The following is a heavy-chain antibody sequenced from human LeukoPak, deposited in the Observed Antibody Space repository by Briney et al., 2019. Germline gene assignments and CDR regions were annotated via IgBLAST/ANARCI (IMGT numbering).Heavy chain of an antibody. V-gene: IGHV1-46*01. CDR1: GYTFTSYY. CDR2: INPSGGST. J-gene: IGHJ4*02. Sequence: GASVKVSCKASGYTFTSYYMHWVRQAPGQGLEWMGIINPSGGSTSYAQKFQGRVTMTSETSTSTVYMELSSLRSEDTAVYYCARMASGAAAGTHFDYWGQGTLVTVSS. CDR3: ARMASGAAAGTHFDY. D-gene: IGHD6-13*01.